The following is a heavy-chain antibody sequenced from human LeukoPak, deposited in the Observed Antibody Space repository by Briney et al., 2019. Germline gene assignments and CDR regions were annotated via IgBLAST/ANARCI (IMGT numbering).Heavy chain of an antibody. CDR2: ISAYNGNT. V-gene: IGHV1-18*01. Sequence: ASVKVSRKASGYTFTSYGISWVRQAPGQGLEWMGWISAYNGNTNYAQKLQGRVTMTTDTSTSTAYMELRSLRSDDTAVYYCARAARPYYYDGNAFDIWGQGTMVTVSS. D-gene: IGHD3-22*01. CDR1: GYTFTSYG. CDR3: ARAARPYYYDGNAFDI. J-gene: IGHJ3*02.